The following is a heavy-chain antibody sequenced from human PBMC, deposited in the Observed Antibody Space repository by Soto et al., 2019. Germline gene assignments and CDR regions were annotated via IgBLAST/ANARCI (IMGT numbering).Heavy chain of an antibody. CDR2: IYYSGTT. Sequence: SETLPLTCAFSGYSISSSNWLGWIRQPPGKGLEWIGYIYYSGTTYYNPSLKSRVTMSVDTSKNQFSLKLTSVTAVDTAVYYCAPHLFGDLGGVDYWGQGALVTVSS. J-gene: IGHJ4*02. D-gene: IGHD3-10*01. V-gene: IGHV4-28*01. CDR3: APHLFGDLGGVDY. CDR1: GYSISSSNW.